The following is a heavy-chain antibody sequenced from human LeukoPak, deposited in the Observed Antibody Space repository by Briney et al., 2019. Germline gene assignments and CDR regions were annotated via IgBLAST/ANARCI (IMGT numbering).Heavy chain of an antibody. D-gene: IGHD3-9*01. Sequence: GRSLRLSCAASGFTFDDYAMHWVRQAPGKGLEWVSGISWNSGSIGYADSVKGRFTISRDNAKNSLYLQMNSLRAEDTALYYCAKGSSVLRYFPPYDNWGQGTLVTVSS. CDR3: AKGSSVLRYFPPYDN. V-gene: IGHV3-9*01. CDR2: ISWNSGSI. CDR1: GFTFDDYA. J-gene: IGHJ4*02.